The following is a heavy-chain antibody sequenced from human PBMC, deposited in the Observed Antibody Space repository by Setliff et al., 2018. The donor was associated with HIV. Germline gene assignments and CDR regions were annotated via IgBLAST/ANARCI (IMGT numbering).Heavy chain of an antibody. CDR3: ANLWEVGA. Sequence: PGGSLRLSCAGSGFSFNDYAMHWVRQVPGKGLEWISGITWNGNNKVYVDSVKGRFTISRDNARTSLYLEMSSLRAEDTAVYLCANLWEVGAWGQGTLVTVSS. D-gene: IGHD1-26*01. V-gene: IGHV3-9*01. CDR2: ITWNGNNK. CDR1: GFSFNDYA. J-gene: IGHJ5*02.